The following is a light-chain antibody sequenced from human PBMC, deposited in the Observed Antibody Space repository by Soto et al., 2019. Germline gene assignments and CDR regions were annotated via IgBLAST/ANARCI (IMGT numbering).Light chain of an antibody. J-gene: IGKJ4*01. Sequence: AIQLTQSPSSLSASVGDRVTITCRTSQDIRSALAWYQQKPGKAPHLLIFDGSSLEPGVPSRFSGSGSGTDFTLTISSVQPEDFATYFCQQYDNYPLPFGGGTTVAVK. CDR3: QQYDNYPLP. V-gene: IGKV1D-13*01. CDR1: QDIRSA. CDR2: DGS.